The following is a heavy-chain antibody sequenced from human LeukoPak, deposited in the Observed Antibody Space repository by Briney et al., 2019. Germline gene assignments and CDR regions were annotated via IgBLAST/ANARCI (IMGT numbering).Heavy chain of an antibody. CDR3: AKLLGTATTYDS. CDR2: INPDGSQK. J-gene: IGHJ4*02. V-gene: IGHV3-7*01. CDR1: GFTFSGNW. D-gene: IGHD5-24*01. Sequence: PGGSLRLSCEASGFTFSGNWMSWVRQAPGKGLEWVASINPDGSQKLYVDSVKGRFTISRDNTKSSLYLQMKSLGAEDTAMYYCAKLLGTATTYDSWGQGTRVTVSS.